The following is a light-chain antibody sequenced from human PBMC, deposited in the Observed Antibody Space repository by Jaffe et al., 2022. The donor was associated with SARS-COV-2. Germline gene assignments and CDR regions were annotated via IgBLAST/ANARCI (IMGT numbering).Light chain of an antibody. Sequence: DIQVTQSPSSLSASLGDRVTITCRASQGIRNDLDWFQQKPGKVPERLIYGASTLQSGVPSRFSGSGFGTQFTLTINSLQPEDVATYYCLQHNAYPLTFGGGTKLEIK. V-gene: IGKV1-17*01. CDR2: GAS. CDR1: QGIRND. J-gene: IGKJ4*01. CDR3: LQHNAYPLT.